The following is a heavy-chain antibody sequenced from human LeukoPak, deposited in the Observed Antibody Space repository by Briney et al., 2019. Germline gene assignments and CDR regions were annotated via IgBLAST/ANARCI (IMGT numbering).Heavy chain of an antibody. Sequence: GGSLRLSXAASGFTFTNAWMTWVSQAPGKGLEWVGRVKTKTDGGTIDYAAPVKGRFTISRDDSKNTLFLQMDSLKIEDTAVYYCTTVSGGGDCYRYWGQGILVTVSS. V-gene: IGHV3-15*01. D-gene: IGHD2-21*01. CDR3: TTVSGGGDCYRY. J-gene: IGHJ4*02. CDR1: GFTFTNAW. CDR2: VKTKTDGGTI.